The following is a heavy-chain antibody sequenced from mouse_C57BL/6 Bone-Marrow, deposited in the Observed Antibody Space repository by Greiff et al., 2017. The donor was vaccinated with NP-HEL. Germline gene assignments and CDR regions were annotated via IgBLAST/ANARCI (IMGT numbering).Heavy chain of an antibody. CDR3: ARTLWDYAMDY. J-gene: IGHJ4*01. Sequence: QVQLQQPGAELVKPGASVKLSCKASGYTFTSYWMQWVKPRPGQGLELIGEIDPSDSYTNYNQKFKGKATLTVDTSSSTAYMQLSSLTSEDSAVYYCARTLWDYAMDYWGQGTSVTVSS. CDR1: GYTFTSYW. CDR2: IDPSDSYT. D-gene: IGHD1-1*02. V-gene: IGHV1-50*01.